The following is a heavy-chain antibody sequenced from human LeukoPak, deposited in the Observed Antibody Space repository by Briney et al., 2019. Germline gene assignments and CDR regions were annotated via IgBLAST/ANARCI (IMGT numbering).Heavy chain of an antibody. CDR2: FPGSA. D-gene: IGHD5-24*01. CDR3: ARSREGYNLFDY. Sequence: GGSLRLSGAASGFTFSSLVRSWDRHGPGMELRWLSGFPGSAYYADSVEGRFTISRDNAKNSLYLQMNSLRAEDTAVYYCARSREGYNLFDYWGQGTLVTVSS. V-gene: IGHV3-23*01. CDR1: GFTFSSLV. J-gene: IGHJ4*02.